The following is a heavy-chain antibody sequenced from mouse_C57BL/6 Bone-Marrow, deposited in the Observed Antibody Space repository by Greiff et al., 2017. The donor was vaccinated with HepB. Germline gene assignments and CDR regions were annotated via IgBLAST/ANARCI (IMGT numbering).Heavy chain of an antibody. D-gene: IGHD4-1*01. Sequence: EVKLMESGGGLVKPGGSLKLSCAASGFTFSSYAMSWVRQTPEKRLEWVATISDGGSYTYYPDNVKGRFTISRDNAKNNLYLQMSHLKSEDTAMYYCARSNWAYFDYWGQGTTLTVSS. J-gene: IGHJ2*01. CDR3: ARSNWAYFDY. CDR2: ISDGGSYT. CDR1: GFTFSSYA. V-gene: IGHV5-4*03.